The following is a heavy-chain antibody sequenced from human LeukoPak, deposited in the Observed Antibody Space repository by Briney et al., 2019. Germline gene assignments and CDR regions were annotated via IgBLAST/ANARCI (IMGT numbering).Heavy chain of an antibody. Sequence: GGSLRLSCAASGINFRGSGMHWVRQAPGKGLEWVTFIQFDKSQIYYADSVKGRFTVSRDNSKNTLYLQMHSLRTEDTAVYYCAPRGIAAAGPFDYWGQGTLVTVSS. CDR1: GINFRGSG. CDR2: IQFDKSQI. V-gene: IGHV3-30*02. J-gene: IGHJ4*02. CDR3: APRGIAAAGPFDY. D-gene: IGHD6-13*01.